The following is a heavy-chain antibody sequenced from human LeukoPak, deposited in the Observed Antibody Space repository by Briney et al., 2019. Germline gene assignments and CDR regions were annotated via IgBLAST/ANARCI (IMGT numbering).Heavy chain of an antibody. J-gene: IGHJ5*02. CDR2: INHSGST. CDR3: ARELSRPWFDP. D-gene: IGHD2-15*01. V-gene: IGHV4-34*01. Sequence: SETLSLTCAVYGGSFSGYYWSWIRQPPGKGLEWIGEINHSGSTNYNPSLKSRVTISVDTSKNQFSLKLSSVTAADTAVYYCARELSRPWFDPWGQGTVVTVSS. CDR1: GGSFSGYY.